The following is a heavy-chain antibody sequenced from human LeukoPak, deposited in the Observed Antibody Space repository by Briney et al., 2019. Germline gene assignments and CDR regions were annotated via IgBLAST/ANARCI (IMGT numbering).Heavy chain of an antibody. J-gene: IGHJ6*02. CDR2: TYYRPKWYN. V-gene: IGHV6-1*01. D-gene: IGHD2-2*01. CDR3: ARSGYCSSTSCTTYYYGMDV. CDR1: GDSVSSNSAA. Sequence: SQTLSLTCAISGDSVSSNSAAWNWIRQSPSRGLEWLGRTYYRPKWYNDYAVSVKSRITINPDTSKNQFSLQLNSVTPEDTAVYYCARSGYCSSTSCTTYYYGMDVWGQGTTVTVSS.